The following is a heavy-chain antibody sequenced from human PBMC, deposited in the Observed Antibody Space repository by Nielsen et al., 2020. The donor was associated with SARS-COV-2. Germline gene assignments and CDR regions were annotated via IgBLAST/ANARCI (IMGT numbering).Heavy chain of an antibody. J-gene: IGHJ4*02. CDR2: ISSSSTFT. V-gene: IGHV3-21*01. Sequence: GESLKISCAASGFTFSSYSMNWVRQAPGTGLEWVPSISSSSTFTYYADSVKGRFTISRDNAKNSLYLQMNSLRAEDTAVYYCARDDVVVTAMGDYWGQGTLVTVSS. D-gene: IGHD2-21*02. CDR3: ARDDVVVTAMGDY. CDR1: GFTFSSYS.